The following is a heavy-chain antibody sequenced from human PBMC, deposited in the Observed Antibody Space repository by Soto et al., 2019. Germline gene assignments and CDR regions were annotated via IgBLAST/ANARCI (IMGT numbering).Heavy chain of an antibody. CDR3: ARSGARGPHSLYYLDY. CDR2: ISYDGSNK. Sequence: QVQLVESGGGVVQPGRSLRLSCAASGFTFSSYAMHWVRQAPGKGLEWVAVISYDGSNKYYADSVKGRFTISRDNSKNTLYRQMNSLRAEDTAVYYCARSGARGPHSLYYLDYWGQGTLVTVS. V-gene: IGHV3-30-3*01. CDR1: GFTFSSYA. J-gene: IGHJ4*02. D-gene: IGHD1-26*01.